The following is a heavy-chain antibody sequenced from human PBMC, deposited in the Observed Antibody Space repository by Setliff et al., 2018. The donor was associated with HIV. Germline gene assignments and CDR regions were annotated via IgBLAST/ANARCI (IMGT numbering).Heavy chain of an antibody. CDR2: INAGNGNT. V-gene: IGHV1-3*01. Sequence: GASVKVSCKASGYTFSYAMHWVRQAPGQRLEWMGWINAGNGNTKYSQKFQGRVTITRDTSASKAYMGLSSLRSEDTAVYYCASIDCGGDCYSYNYYAMDVGGRGTTVTVSS. D-gene: IGHD2-21*02. J-gene: IGHJ6*02. CDR1: GYTFSYA. CDR3: ASIDCGGDCYSYNYYAMDV.